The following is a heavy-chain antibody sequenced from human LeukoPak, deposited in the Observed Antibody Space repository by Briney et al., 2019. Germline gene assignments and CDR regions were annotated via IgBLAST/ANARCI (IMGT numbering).Heavy chain of an antibody. CDR2: KYYSGST. J-gene: IGHJ4*02. D-gene: IGHD5-18*01. CDR1: GVSINTCCYY. Sequence: SETLSLTCDVSGVSINTCCYYWTWIRQPPGKGLEWIGYKYYSGSTRYNSSLRSRLTISLDSSKDQFSLRLTSVTAADTAVYYCARGRSYGFDFDSWGPGTLVIVSS. CDR3: ARGRSYGFDFDS. V-gene: IGHV4-61*01.